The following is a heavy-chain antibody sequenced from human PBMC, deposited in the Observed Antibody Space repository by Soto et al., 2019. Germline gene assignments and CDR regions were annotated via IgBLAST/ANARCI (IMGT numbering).Heavy chain of an antibody. D-gene: IGHD3-22*01. CDR1: GGSISSGGYY. V-gene: IGHV4-31*03. J-gene: IGHJ4*02. Sequence: QVQLQESGPGLVKPSQTLSLTCTVSGGSISSGGYYWSWIRQHPGKVLEWIAYIYYSGSTYYNPSLKSRVTISVDTSKNQFSLKLSSVTAADTAVYYCARVARRYYDSSGQIDYWGQGTLVTVSS. CDR2: IYYSGST. CDR3: ARVARRYYDSSGQIDY.